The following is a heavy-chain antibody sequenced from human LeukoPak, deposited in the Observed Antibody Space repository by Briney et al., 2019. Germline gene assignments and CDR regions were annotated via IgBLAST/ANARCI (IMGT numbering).Heavy chain of an antibody. V-gene: IGHV1-69*04. CDR1: GGTFSSYA. CDR2: IIPILGIA. J-gene: IGHJ4*02. CDR3: ARVGTDTAMVLTY. Sequence: GASVKVSCKASGGTFSSYAISWVRQAPGQGLEWMGRIIPILGIANYAQKFQGRVTITADKSTSTAYMELSSLRSEDTAVYYCARVGTDTAMVLTYWGQGTLVTVSS. D-gene: IGHD5-18*01.